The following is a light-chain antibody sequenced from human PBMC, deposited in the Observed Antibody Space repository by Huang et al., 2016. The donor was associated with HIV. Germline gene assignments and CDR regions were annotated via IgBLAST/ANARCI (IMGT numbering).Light chain of an antibody. J-gene: IGKJ1*01. CDR1: QSISSW. CDR2: DAS. CDR3: QQYNTYPRT. Sequence: DIQMTQSPSTLSASVGDRVTITCRASQSISSWLAWYQQKPGKAPNLLIYDASSLESWVPARFSGSGSGTEFTLTISSLQPDDFATYYCQQYNTYPRTFGQGTKVEIK. V-gene: IGKV1-5*01.